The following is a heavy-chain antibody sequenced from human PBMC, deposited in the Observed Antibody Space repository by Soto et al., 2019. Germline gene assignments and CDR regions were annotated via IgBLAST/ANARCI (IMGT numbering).Heavy chain of an antibody. D-gene: IGHD6-19*01. CDR1: GFTFNSHA. CDR3: AKDRRSVADYYFDF. Sequence: GGSLRLSCTASGFTFNSHAMSWVRQAPGKGLEWVAAISGFGDTTYYADSVRGRFTISRDNSKNTVFLQMNSLRAEDTAVYYCAKDRRSVADYYFDFWGQRALVTVSS. CDR2: ISGFGDTT. J-gene: IGHJ4*02. V-gene: IGHV3-23*01.